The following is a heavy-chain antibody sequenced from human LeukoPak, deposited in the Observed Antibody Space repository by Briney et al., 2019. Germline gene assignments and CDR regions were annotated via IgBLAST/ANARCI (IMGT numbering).Heavy chain of an antibody. D-gene: IGHD2-2*03. V-gene: IGHV3-64*01. Sequence: GGSLRLSCAASGFTFGSYAMHWVRQAPGKGLEYVSAITNEGGTTFYANSVKGRFTISRDNSKNTLFLQMGSLRPEDMAVYYCARVDDFTYDFWGQGTLVTVSS. CDR1: GFTFGSYA. J-gene: IGHJ4*02. CDR3: ARVDDFTYDF. CDR2: ITNEGGTT.